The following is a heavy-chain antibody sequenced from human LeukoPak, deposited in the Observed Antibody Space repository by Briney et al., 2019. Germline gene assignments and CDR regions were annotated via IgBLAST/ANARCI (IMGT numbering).Heavy chain of an antibody. CDR2: ISYVGSNK. Sequence: GRSLRLSCAASGFTFSSYAMHWVRQAPGKGLEWVAVISYVGSNKYYADSVKGRFTISRDNSKNTLYLQMNSLRAEDTAVYYCARGVGAKTYWGQGTLVTVSS. CDR1: GFTFSSYA. J-gene: IGHJ4*02. CDR3: ARGVGAKTY. D-gene: IGHD1-26*01. V-gene: IGHV3-30*04.